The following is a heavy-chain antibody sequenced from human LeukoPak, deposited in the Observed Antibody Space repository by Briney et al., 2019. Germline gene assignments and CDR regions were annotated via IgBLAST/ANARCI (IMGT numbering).Heavy chain of an antibody. CDR3: ARAHRDSGGYYYPGDAFDI. Sequence: SVKVSCKASGGTFSSYAISWVRQAPGQGLEWMGRIIPILGIANYAQKFQGRVTITADKSTSTAYMELSSLRSEDTAVYYCARAHRDSGGYYYPGDAFDIWGQGTMVTVSS. D-gene: IGHD3-22*01. J-gene: IGHJ3*02. V-gene: IGHV1-69*04. CDR1: GGTFSSYA. CDR2: IIPILGIA.